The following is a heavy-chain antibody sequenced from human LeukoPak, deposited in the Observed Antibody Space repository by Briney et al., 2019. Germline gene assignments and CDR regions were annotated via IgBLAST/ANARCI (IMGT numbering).Heavy chain of an antibody. J-gene: IGHJ4*02. D-gene: IGHD2-2*01. V-gene: IGHV3-11*06. Sequence: GGSLRLSCTASGFIFSDHYMGWVRQAPGQGLEWISYISTIGYTSYADSVKGRFTISRDTAKKSVYLQMNSLRAEDTSIYYCTRRDCTRTSCYASDWGQGTLVTVSS. CDR1: GFIFSDHY. CDR2: ISTIGYT. CDR3: TRRDCTRTSCYASD.